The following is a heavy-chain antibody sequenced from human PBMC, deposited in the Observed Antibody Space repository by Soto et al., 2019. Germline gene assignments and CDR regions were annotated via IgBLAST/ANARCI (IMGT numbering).Heavy chain of an antibody. V-gene: IGHV4-38-2*02. J-gene: IGHJ4*02. Sequence: TLSLTCTVSVGSISSGYYWGWIRQPPGKGLEWIGSIYQSGSTYYNPSLKSRVTISVDTSKNQFSLKLSSVTAADTAMYYCARSPFSGSYGYWGQGTLVTVSS. CDR1: VGSISSGYY. D-gene: IGHD1-26*01. CDR3: ARSPFSGSYGY. CDR2: IYQSGST.